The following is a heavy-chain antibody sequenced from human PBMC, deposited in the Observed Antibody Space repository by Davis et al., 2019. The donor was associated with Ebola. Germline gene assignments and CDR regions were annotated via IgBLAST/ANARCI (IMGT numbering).Heavy chain of an antibody. CDR3: AGNSVTTRLDYYGMDV. J-gene: IGHJ6*02. CDR2: INAGNGNT. CDR1: GYTFTRFA. V-gene: IGHV1-3*01. D-gene: IGHD4-17*01. Sequence: AASVKVSCKASGYTFTRFAIHWVRQAPGQRLGWMGWINAGNGNTIYSQNFQGRVTITRDTSASTVYMELSSLRSEDTAVYYCAGNSVTTRLDYYGMDVWGQGTTVTASS.